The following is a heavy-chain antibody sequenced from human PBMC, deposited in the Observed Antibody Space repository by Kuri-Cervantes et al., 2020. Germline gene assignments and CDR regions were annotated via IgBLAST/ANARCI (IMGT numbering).Heavy chain of an antibody. V-gene: IGHV1-3*01. J-gene: IGHJ1*01. CDR1: GYTFTSYA. Sequence: ASVKVSCKASGYTFTSYAMHWVRQAPGQRLEWMGWINAGNGNTKYSQKFQGRVTITRDTSASTAYMELSSLRSEDTAVYYCARDSSSWYIIGYFQHWARAPWSPSPQ. D-gene: IGHD6-13*01. CDR3: ARDSSSWYIIGYFQH. CDR2: INAGNGNT.